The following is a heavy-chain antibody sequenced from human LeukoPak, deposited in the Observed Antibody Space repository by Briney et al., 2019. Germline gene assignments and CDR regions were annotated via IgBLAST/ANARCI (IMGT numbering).Heavy chain of an antibody. CDR3: AKRAVYYYDTFDY. CDR1: GFTVSSND. D-gene: IGHD3-22*01. CDR2: ISSSSSYI. Sequence: PGGSLRLSCAASGFTVSSNDMNWVRQAPGKGLEWVSSISSSSSYIYYADSVKGRFTISRDNSKNTLYLQMNSLRAEDTAVYYCAKRAVYYYDTFDYWGQGTLVTVSS. V-gene: IGHV3-21*04. J-gene: IGHJ4*02.